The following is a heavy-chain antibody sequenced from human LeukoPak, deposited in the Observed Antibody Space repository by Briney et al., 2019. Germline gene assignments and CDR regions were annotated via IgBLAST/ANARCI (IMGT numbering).Heavy chain of an antibody. CDR1: GGSISSYY. J-gene: IGHJ6*03. CDR2: IYTSGST. Sequence: PSETLSLICTVSGGSISSYYWSWIRQPPGKGLEWMGYIYTSGSTNYNPSLKSRVTISVDTSKNQFSLKLSSVTAADTAVYYCARLENYDFWSGYYMDVWGKGTTVTVSS. V-gene: IGHV4-4*09. CDR3: ARLENYDFWSGYYMDV. D-gene: IGHD3-3*01.